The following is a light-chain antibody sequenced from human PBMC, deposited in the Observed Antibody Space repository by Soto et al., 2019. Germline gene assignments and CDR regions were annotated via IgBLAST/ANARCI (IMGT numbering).Light chain of an antibody. CDR1: QSVSSSR. CDR3: QQYGDSPWT. Sequence: EIVLTQSPGTLAFSPGERSTLSCRSSQSVSSSRLAWYRQKPGQAPRLLIYGASSRATGIPDRFSGSGSGTDFTLTISRLVPEDFAVYYCQQYGDSPWTFGQGTKVDIK. V-gene: IGKV3-20*01. J-gene: IGKJ1*01. CDR2: GAS.